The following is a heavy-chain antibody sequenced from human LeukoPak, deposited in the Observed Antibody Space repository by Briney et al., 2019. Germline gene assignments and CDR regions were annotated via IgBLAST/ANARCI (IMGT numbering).Heavy chain of an antibody. CDR2: IYTSGST. J-gene: IGHJ4*02. Sequence: PSETLSLTCTVSGGSISSYYWSWIRQPAGKGLEWIGRIYTSGSTNYNPSLKSRVTMSVDTSKNQFSLKLSSVTAADTAVYHCAKGRGYYDSSNYSFDSWGQGTLVTVSS. V-gene: IGHV4-4*07. CDR1: GGSISSYY. CDR3: AKGRGYYDSSNYSFDS. D-gene: IGHD3-22*01.